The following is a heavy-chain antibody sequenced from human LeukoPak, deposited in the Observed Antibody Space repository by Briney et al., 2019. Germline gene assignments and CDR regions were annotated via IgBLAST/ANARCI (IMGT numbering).Heavy chain of an antibody. CDR2: IDARSGIT. CDR3: ARDLDIRITMVRGALDY. J-gene: IGHJ4*02. V-gene: IGHV3-48*01. CDR1: GFTFTIFG. Sequence: GGSLRLSCAASGFTFTIFGLNWVRQAPGKVPEWVSYIDARSGITYYADSVQGRFTISRDNAQESVFLQMNSLRADDTAVYYCARDLDIRITMVRGALDYWGQGTLVTVSS. D-gene: IGHD3-10*01.